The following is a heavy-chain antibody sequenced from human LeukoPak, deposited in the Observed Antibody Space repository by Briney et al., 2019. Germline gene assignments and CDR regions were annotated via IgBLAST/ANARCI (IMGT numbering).Heavy chain of an antibody. Sequence: GGSLRLSCAASGFTFSSYAMHWVRQAPGKGLEWVAVISYDGSNKYYAGSVKGRFTISRDNSKNTLYLQMNSLRAEDTAVYYCARDRVTRYYDILTPWTTMDVWGQGTTVTVSS. J-gene: IGHJ6*02. CDR1: GFTFSSYA. CDR2: ISYDGSNK. D-gene: IGHD3-9*01. CDR3: ARDRVTRYYDILTPWTTMDV. V-gene: IGHV3-30-3*01.